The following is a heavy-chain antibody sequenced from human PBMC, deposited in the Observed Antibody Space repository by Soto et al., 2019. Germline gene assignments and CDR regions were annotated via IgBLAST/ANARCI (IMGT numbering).Heavy chain of an antibody. CDR2: IYYSGST. D-gene: IGHD3-16*01. V-gene: IGHV4-61*01. CDR3: AREGGNGNFDY. CDR1: GYSVSSGSYF. J-gene: IGHJ4*02. Sequence: QVQLQESGPGLVKPSETLSLTCTVSGYSVSSGSYFWSWIRQPPGKGLEWIGYIYYSGSTNSSPSLKSRDTIAVDTAKNQFSRKLGSVTAADTAVYYCAREGGNGNFDYGGQGTLVTVSS.